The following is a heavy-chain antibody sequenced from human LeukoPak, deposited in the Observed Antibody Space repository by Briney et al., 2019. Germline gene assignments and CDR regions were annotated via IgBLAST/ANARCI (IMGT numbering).Heavy chain of an antibody. J-gene: IGHJ4*02. V-gene: IGHV4-30-4*01. Sequence: PSQTLSLTCTVSGGSISSGDYYWSWIRQAPGKGLEWIGYIYYSGSTYYNPSLKSRVTISVDTSKNQFSLKLSSVTAADTAVYYCARGGHGDSATDYWGQGTLVTVSS. CDR2: IYYSGST. D-gene: IGHD1-26*01. CDR3: ARGGHGDSATDY. CDR1: GGSISSGDYY.